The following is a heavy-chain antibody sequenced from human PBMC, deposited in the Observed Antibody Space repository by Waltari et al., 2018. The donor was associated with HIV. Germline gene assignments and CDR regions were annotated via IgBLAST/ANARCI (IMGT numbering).Heavy chain of an antibody. Sequence: KASGGTFSTYAISWVRQAPGQGLEWMGGIIPVFGTANSAQKFQDRVRITADESTSSAHMELSSLTSEDTAVYYCATHYGSGTYHNYYYGMDVWGQGTTVTVSS. J-gene: IGHJ6*02. CDR1: GGTFSTYA. D-gene: IGHD3-10*01. CDR2: IIPVFGTA. V-gene: IGHV1-69*01. CDR3: ATHYGSGTYHNYYYGMDV.